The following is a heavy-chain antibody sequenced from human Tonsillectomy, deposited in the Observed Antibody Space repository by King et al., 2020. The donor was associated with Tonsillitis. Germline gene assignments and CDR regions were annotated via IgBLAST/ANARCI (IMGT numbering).Heavy chain of an antibody. J-gene: IGHJ6*02. Sequence: QLQESGSGLVRPSQTLSLTCAVSGDSVSSGGYSWTWIRQPPGKGLEWIGYIYHSGRTSYNPSLKNRVTLSIDLSKNQFSLKLTSVTAADTAVYYCARDGGSVYYYHGMDVWGQGTTVTVSS. CDR2: IYHSGRT. V-gene: IGHV4-30-2*01. CDR1: GDSVSSGGYS. D-gene: IGHD2-15*01. CDR3: ARDGGSVYYYHGMDV.